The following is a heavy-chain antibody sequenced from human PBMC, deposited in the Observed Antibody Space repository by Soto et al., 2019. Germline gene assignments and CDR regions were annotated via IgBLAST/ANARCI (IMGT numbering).Heavy chain of an antibody. D-gene: IGHD2-8*01. J-gene: IGHJ5*02. CDR1: GGSISSNY. CDR2: MYYSGSI. Sequence: SETLSLTCTVSGGSISSNYWSWIRQPPGKVLEWIAYMYYSGSISYNPSLKSRVTISIDTSRNQFSLKLNSVTAADTAVYYCARDHDGDNWFEPWGQGTQVTVSS. V-gene: IGHV4-59*01. CDR3: ARDHDGDNWFEP.